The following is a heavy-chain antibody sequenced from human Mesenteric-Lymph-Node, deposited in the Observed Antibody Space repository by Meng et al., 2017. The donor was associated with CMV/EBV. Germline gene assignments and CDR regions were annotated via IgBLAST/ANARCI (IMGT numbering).Heavy chain of an antibody. CDR1: GGAISSYH. D-gene: IGHD3-3*01. V-gene: IGHV4-59*01. Sequence: GSLRLSCTVSGGAISSYHWSWIRQPPGKGLEWIGYMYYSGNTNYNPSLKSRVTISIDTSKNQFSLKLSSVTAADTAVYYCAGGTSGVVTIYSYYALDVWGQGTTVTVSS. J-gene: IGHJ6*02. CDR3: AGGTSGVVTIYSYYALDV. CDR2: MYYSGNT.